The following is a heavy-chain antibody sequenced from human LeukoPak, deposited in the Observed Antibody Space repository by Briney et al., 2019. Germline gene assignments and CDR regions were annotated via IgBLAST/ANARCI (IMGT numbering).Heavy chain of an antibody. V-gene: IGHV4-39*07. CDR1: GGSISSSSYY. CDR3: ARDSPEGGYFDY. Sequence: SETLSLTCTVSGGSISSSSYYWGWIRQPPGKGLEWIGSIYYSGSTYYNPSLKSRVTISVDTSKNQFSLKLSSVTAADTAVYYCARDSPEGGYFDYWGQGTLVTVSS. J-gene: IGHJ4*02. D-gene: IGHD1-14*01. CDR2: IYYSGST.